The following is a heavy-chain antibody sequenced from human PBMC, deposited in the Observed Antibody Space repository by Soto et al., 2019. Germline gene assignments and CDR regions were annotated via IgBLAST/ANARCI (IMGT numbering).Heavy chain of an antibody. CDR3: ARTESGYSYGFADV. CDR2: IYPGDSDT. V-gene: IGHV5-51*01. Sequence: PGESLKISCKGSGYSFPSYWIGWVRQVPGEGLEWMGVIYPGDSDTRYSPSFQGQVTISADKSISTAYLQWSSLKASDTAMYYCARTESGYSYGFADVWGQGTTVTVSS. CDR1: GYSFPSYW. D-gene: IGHD5-18*01. J-gene: IGHJ6*02.